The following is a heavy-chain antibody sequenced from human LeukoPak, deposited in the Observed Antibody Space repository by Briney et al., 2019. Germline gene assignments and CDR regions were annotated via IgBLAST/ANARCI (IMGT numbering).Heavy chain of an antibody. D-gene: IGHD6-19*01. Sequence: GSLRLSCAASGFTFSNYWISWVRQAPGKGLEWVADINQYGGEKYYVDSVKGRFTISRDNAKNSLFLQVNSLRAEDTAVYYCARGTVAGSPFYFDYWGQGTLVTVSS. CDR2: INQYGGEK. V-gene: IGHV3-7*01. CDR1: GFTFSNYW. CDR3: ARGTVAGSPFYFDY. J-gene: IGHJ4*02.